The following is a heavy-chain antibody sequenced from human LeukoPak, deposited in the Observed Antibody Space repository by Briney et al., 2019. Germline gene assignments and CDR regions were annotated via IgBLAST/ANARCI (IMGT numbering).Heavy chain of an antibody. CDR3: AKDLRFGELLPNWFDP. V-gene: IGHV3-30*18. D-gene: IGHD3-10*01. CDR1: GLTFSSYG. CDR2: ISYDGSNK. Sequence: GGSLRLSCAASGLTFSSYGMHWVRQAPGKGLEWVAVISYDGSNKYYADSVKGRFTISRDNSKNTLYLQMNSLRAEDTAVYYCAKDLRFGELLPNWFDPWGQGTLVTVSS. J-gene: IGHJ5*02.